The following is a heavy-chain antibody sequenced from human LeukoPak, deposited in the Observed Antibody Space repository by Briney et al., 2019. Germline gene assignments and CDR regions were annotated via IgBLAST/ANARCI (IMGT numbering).Heavy chain of an antibody. V-gene: IGHV3-53*01. D-gene: IGHD5-18*01. CDR2: ISSVDST. CDR1: GFTVSSNY. CDR3: AKVWSDSNGWFHFDC. Sequence: GGSLRLSCAASGFTVSSNYMSWVRQAPGKGLEWVSLISSVDSTNYADSVRGRFTISRDNFKNTLYLQMNSLTVEDTAIYYCAKVWSDSNGWFHFDCWGQGPLVTVSS. J-gene: IGHJ4*02.